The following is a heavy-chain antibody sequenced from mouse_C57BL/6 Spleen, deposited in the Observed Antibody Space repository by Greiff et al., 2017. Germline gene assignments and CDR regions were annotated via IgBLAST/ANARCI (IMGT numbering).Heavy chain of an antibody. Sequence: QVQLQQSGAELVKPGASVKISCKASGYAFSSYWMNWVKPRPGKGLEWIGQIYPGDGDTNYNGKFKGKATLTADKSSSPAYMQLSGLTSEDSAVYFCVTVDFDYWGQGTTLTVSS. CDR2: IYPGDGDT. CDR1: GYAFSSYW. V-gene: IGHV1-80*01. CDR3: VTVDFDY. J-gene: IGHJ2*01. D-gene: IGHD1-1*01.